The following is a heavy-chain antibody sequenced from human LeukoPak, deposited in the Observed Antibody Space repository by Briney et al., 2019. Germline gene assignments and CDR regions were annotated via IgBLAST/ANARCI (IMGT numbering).Heavy chain of an antibody. V-gene: IGHV1-18*01. D-gene: IGHD3-10*01. CDR2: ISAYNGNT. Sequence: ASVKVSCKASGYTFTSYGISWVRQAPGQGLEWMGWISAYNGNTNYAQKLQGRVTMTTDTSTSTAYMELRSLRSDDTAVYYCARGVRSHYYGSGNPSYYFDYWGQGTLVTVSS. CDR3: ARGVRSHYYGSGNPSYYFDY. CDR1: GYTFTSYG. J-gene: IGHJ4*02.